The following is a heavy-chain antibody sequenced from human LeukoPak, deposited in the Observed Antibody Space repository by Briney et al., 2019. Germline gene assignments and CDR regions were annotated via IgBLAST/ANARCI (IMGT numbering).Heavy chain of an antibody. J-gene: IGHJ3*02. D-gene: IGHD6-19*01. V-gene: IGHV3-30*18. CDR1: GFTFSSYG. CDR3: ANSGWSDAFDI. CDR2: ISYDGSNK. Sequence: GGSLRLSSAASGFTFSSYGMHWVRQAPGKGLEWVAVISYDGSNKYYADSVKGRFTISRDNSKNTLYLQMNSLRAEDTAVYYCANSGWSDAFDIWGQGTMVTVSS.